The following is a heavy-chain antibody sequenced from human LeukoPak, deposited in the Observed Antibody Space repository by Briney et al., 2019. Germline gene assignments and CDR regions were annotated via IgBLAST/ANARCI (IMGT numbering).Heavy chain of an antibody. CDR1: GYTFTGYY. D-gene: IGHD6-19*01. CDR3: ARGPRSSGWNDY. CDR2: INPNSGGT. Sequence: ASVKVSCKXSGYTFTGYYMHWVRQSPGQGLEWMGWINPNSGGTNYAQKFQGRVTMTRDTSISTAYMELSRLRSDDTAVYYRARGPRSSGWNDYWGQGTLVTVSS. V-gene: IGHV1-2*02. J-gene: IGHJ4*02.